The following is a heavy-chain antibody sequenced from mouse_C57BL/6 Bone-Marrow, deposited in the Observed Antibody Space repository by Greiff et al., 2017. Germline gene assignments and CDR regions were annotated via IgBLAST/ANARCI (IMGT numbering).Heavy chain of an antibody. CDR2: ISSGGSYT. Sequence: EVKLVESGGDLVKPGGSLKLSCAASGFTFSSYGMSWVRQTPDKRLEWVATISSGGSYTYYPDSVKGRFTISRDNAKNTLYLQMSSLKSEDTAMYNCARTTTVVDYAMDYWGQGTSVTVSS. CDR1: GFTFSSYG. D-gene: IGHD1-1*01. CDR3: ARTTTVVDYAMDY. J-gene: IGHJ4*01. V-gene: IGHV5-6*01.